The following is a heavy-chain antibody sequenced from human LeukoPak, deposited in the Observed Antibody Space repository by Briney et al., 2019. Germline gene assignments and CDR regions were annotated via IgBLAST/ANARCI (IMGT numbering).Heavy chain of an antibody. CDR2: INHSGST. V-gene: IGHV4-34*01. J-gene: IGHJ3*02. CDR1: GGSFSGYY. D-gene: IGHD5-12*01. CDR3: ARGRRGLRYSAFDI. Sequence: SETLSLTCAVYGGSFSGYYWSWIRQPPGKGLEWIGEINHSGSTNYNPSLKSRVTISVDTSKNQFSLKLSSVTAADTAVYYCARGRRGLRYSAFDIWGQGTMVTVSS.